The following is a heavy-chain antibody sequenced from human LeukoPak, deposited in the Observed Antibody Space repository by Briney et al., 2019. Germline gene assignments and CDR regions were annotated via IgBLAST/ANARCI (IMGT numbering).Heavy chain of an antibody. CDR3: ARDTDDFQGLDI. D-gene: IGHD3-3*01. CDR1: GFTFSNYW. J-gene: IGHJ3*02. Sequence: GESLRLSCVVSGFTFSNYWMSWVRQAPGKGLEWVANINLDGRQRFYVDSVKGRFTISRASTENSLYLQMNSLRVEDTAVYYCARDTDDFQGLDIWGQGTVVTVSS. V-gene: IGHV3-7*01. CDR2: INLDGRQR.